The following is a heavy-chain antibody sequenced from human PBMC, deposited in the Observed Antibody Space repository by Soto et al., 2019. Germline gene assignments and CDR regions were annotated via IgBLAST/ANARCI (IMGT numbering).Heavy chain of an antibody. D-gene: IGHD6-13*01. CDR3: AHRPYSRGDFDL. Sequence: QITLKESGPTLVKPTQTLTLTCTFSGFSLSTSGVGVGWIRQPPGKALEWLALIYWDDDKSYSPSLKSRLTITKDTSKSRVLLTMTNMDPVDTATYYRAHRPYSRGDFDLWGRGTLVTVSS. J-gene: IGHJ2*01. V-gene: IGHV2-5*02. CDR1: GFSLSTSGVG. CDR2: IYWDDDK.